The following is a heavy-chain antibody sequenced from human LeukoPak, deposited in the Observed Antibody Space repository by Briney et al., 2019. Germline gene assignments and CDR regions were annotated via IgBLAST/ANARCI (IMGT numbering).Heavy chain of an antibody. V-gene: IGHV1-46*01. Sequence: ASVKVSCKASGYTFTSYYMHWVRQAPGQGLEWMGIINPSGGSTSYAQEFQGRVTITADESTSTAYMELSSLRSEDTAVYYCARAVFEELSGMDVWGQGTTVTVSS. J-gene: IGHJ6*02. D-gene: IGHD3-10*02. CDR3: ARAVFEELSGMDV. CDR2: INPSGGST. CDR1: GYTFTSYY.